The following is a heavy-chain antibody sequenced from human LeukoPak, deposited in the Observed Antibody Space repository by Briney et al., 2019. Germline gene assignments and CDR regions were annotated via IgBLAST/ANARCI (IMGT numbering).Heavy chain of an antibody. J-gene: IGHJ4*02. CDR2: IRYGGSNK. Sequence: GGSLRLSCAASGFTFSSFGMHWVRQAPGNGLEWVAFIRYGGSNKKYADAVTGRFTISRDNSKNTLYLQMSSLRAEDTAVYYCAKRRGEDYLDYWGQGTLVTVSS. D-gene: IGHD2-21*01. CDR3: AKRRGEDYLDY. CDR1: GFTFSSFG. V-gene: IGHV3-30*02.